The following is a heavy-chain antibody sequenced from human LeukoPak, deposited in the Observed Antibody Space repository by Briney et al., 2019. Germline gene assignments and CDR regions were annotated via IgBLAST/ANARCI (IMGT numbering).Heavy chain of an antibody. CDR1: GFTFNNYA. D-gene: IGHD1-1*01. CDR3: ARDYPTSGIVTIFAY. CDR2: ITASGGST. J-gene: IGHJ4*02. Sequence: GGSLRLSCASSGFTFNNYAMTWVRQAPGKGLEWVSSITASGGSTYCADSVKGRFTISRDNSKNTLYLQMSSLRAKDTAVYYCARDYPTSGIVTIFAYWGQGTLVTVSS. V-gene: IGHV3-23*01.